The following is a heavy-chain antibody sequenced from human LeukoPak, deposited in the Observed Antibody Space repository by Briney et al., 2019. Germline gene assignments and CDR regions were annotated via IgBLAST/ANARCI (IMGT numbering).Heavy chain of an antibody. J-gene: IGHJ3*02. D-gene: IGHD2-2*01. Sequence: GGSLRLSCAASGFTFSSYWMSWVRQAPGKGLEWVANIKQDGSVKYYVDSVKGRFTISRDNAKNSLYLQMNSLRAEDTAVYYCARGEGDPYCSSTSCYRPGAFDIWGQGTMVTVSS. CDR1: GFTFSSYW. CDR3: ARGEGDPYCSSTSCYRPGAFDI. CDR2: IKQDGSVK. V-gene: IGHV3-7*01.